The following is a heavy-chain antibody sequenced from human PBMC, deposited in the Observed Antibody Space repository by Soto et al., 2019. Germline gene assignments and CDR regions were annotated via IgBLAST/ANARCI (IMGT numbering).Heavy chain of an antibody. V-gene: IGHV4-4*02. Sequence: SETLSLTCTVSGDSISSTRWWSWVRQSPGKGLEWIGDIYHGGSTNYNPSLKSRVTISVDTSKNQFSLKLNSMTAADTAVYYCARSPRNWGFDYWGLGTLVTVSS. CDR1: GDSISSTRW. CDR2: IYHGGST. J-gene: IGHJ4*02. CDR3: ARSPRNWGFDY. D-gene: IGHD7-27*01.